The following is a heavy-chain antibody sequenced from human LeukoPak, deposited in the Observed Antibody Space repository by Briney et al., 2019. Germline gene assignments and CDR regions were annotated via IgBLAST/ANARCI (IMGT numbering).Heavy chain of an antibody. CDR3: ASETDRGAFDI. J-gene: IGHJ6*04. CDR1: GGSISSGGYS. Sequence: SQTLSLTCAVSGGSISSGGYSWSWIRQPPGKGLEWIGYIYYSGSTYYNPSLKSRVTISVDTSKNQFSLKLSSVTAADTAVYYCASETDRGAFDIWGKGTTVTVSS. D-gene: IGHD3-9*01. V-gene: IGHV4-30-4*07. CDR2: IYYSGST.